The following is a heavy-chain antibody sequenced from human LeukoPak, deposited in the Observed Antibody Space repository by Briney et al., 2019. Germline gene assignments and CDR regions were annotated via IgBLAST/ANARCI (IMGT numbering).Heavy chain of an antibody. D-gene: IGHD3-16*02. Sequence: ASVKVSCKASGYTFTSYDINWVRQATGQGLEWMGWMNPNSGNTGYAQKFQGRVTITRNTSISTVYMELSSLRSEDTAVYYCARESRSSSFDYWGQGTLVTVSS. CDR3: ARESRSSSFDY. CDR1: GYTFTSYD. V-gene: IGHV1-8*03. J-gene: IGHJ4*02. CDR2: MNPNSGNT.